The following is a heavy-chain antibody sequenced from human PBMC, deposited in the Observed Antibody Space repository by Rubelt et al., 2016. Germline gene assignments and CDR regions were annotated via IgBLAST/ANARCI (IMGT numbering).Heavy chain of an antibody. Sequence: QLQLQESGPGLVKPSETLSLTCIVSAGSIRSTSHYWGWIRQPPGKGLEWIGSIYYTGSTYYNPPLKSRVTISKDTPKNQYSRRLSSVTAADTAVYYCARVGGYSYGQGWFDPWGQGTLVTVSS. D-gene: IGHD5-18*01. CDR2: IYYTGST. J-gene: IGHJ5*02. V-gene: IGHV4-39*07. CDR3: ARVGGYSYGQGWFDP. CDR1: AGSIRSTSHY.